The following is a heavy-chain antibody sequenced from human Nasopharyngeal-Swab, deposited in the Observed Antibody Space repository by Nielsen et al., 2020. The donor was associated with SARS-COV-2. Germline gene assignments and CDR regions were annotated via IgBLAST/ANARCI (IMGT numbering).Heavy chain of an antibody. J-gene: IGHJ6*02. CDR2: FDPEDGET. V-gene: IGHV1-24*01. CDR3: ATQSGGRDYYYGMDV. D-gene: IGHD3-10*01. Sequence: ASVKVSCKASGYTFTSYYMHWVRQAPGKGLEWMGGFDPEDGETIYAQKFQGRVTMTEDTSTDTAYMELSSLRSEDTAVYYCATQSGGRDYYYGMDVWGQGTTVTVSS. CDR1: GYTFTSYY.